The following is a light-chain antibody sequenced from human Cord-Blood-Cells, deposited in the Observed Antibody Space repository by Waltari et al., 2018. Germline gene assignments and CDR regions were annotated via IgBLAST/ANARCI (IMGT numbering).Light chain of an antibody. CDR1: QSVSSN. J-gene: IGKJ4*01. V-gene: IGKV3-15*01. CDR2: VAS. CDR3: QQYNNWPLT. Sequence: EIVMTQSPATLSVSPGDRATLSCRASQSVSSNLAWSQQKPGQAPRVLIYVASTRATGIPARFSGSGSGTECSLTISSLQSEDFAVYYCQQYNNWPLTFGGGTKVEIK.